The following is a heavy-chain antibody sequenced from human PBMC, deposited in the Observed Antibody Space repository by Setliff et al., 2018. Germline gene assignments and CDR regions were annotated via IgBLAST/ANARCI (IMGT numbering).Heavy chain of an antibody. D-gene: IGHD3-10*01. V-gene: IGHV4-4*07. Sequence: PSETLSLTCTVSGDSISNYYWNWIRQPAGKGLEWIGRIYVTESTNYIPSLKSRLTISVDTSKRQFSLKLISVTAADTAVYYCATIDSLFYYLDFWSQGTLVTVSS. J-gene: IGHJ4*02. CDR1: GDSISNYY. CDR2: IYVTEST. CDR3: ATIDSLFYYLDF.